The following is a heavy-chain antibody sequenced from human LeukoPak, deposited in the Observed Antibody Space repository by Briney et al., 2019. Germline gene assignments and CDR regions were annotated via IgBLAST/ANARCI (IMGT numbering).Heavy chain of an antibody. J-gene: IGHJ6*02. V-gene: IGHV3-23*01. Sequence: PGGSLTLTCAVSGFTFSSYDMNWVRQAPGKGLEWVSEISGSGGSTYYTDSVKGRFTISRDNSKNTLYLQMNSLRAEDTAVYYCAKDTSFVVVILLRYVMFSWVQGTTVTVSS. CDR3: AKDTSFVVVILLRYVMFS. CDR1: GFTFSSYD. D-gene: IGHD3-3*01. CDR2: ISGSGGST.